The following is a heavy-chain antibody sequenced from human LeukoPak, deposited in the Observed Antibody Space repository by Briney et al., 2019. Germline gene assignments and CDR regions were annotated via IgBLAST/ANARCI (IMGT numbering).Heavy chain of an antibody. CDR3: ARDLGGWYFDY. CDR2: IYSGGST. J-gene: IGHJ4*02. Sequence: GGSLRLSCAASGFTVSSNYVSWVRQAPGKGLEWVSVIYSGGSTYYADSVKGRFTISRDNSKNTLYLQMNSLRAEDTAVYYCARDLGGWYFDYWGQGTLVTVSS. CDR1: GFTVSSNY. D-gene: IGHD2-15*01. V-gene: IGHV3-66*01.